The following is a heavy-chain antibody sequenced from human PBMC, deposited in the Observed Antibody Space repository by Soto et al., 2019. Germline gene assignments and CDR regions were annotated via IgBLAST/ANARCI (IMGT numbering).Heavy chain of an antibody. CDR3: AVDYANGYYFDY. CDR1: GGSISNNNW. J-gene: IGHJ4*02. V-gene: IGHV4-4*02. Sequence: TLSLTCVVSGGSISNNNWWTWVRQPPGKGLEWIAEIYHSGSTHYNPSLKSRVTISVDTSKNQFSLKLSSVTAADTAMYYCAVDYANGYYFDYWGRGTLVTVSS. D-gene: IGHD4-17*01. CDR2: IYHSGST.